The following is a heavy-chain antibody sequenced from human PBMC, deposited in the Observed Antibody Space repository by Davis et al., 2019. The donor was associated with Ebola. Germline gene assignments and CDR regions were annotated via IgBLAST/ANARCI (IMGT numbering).Heavy chain of an antibody. CDR2: IYHSGST. Sequence: GSLRLSCAASGFTFSSYGMHWVRQPPGKGLEWIGEIYHSGSTNYNPSLKSRVTISVDKSKNQLSLKLSSVTAADTAVYYCASGTGRGFDYWGQGTLVTVSS. V-gene: IGHV4-4*02. D-gene: IGHD7-27*01. J-gene: IGHJ4*02. CDR3: ASGTGRGFDY. CDR1: GFTFSSYG.